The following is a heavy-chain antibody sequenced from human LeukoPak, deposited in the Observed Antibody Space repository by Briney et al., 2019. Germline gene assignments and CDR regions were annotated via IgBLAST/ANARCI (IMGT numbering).Heavy chain of an antibody. V-gene: IGHV4-59*01. CDR2: IYYSGST. J-gene: IGHJ5*02. CDR1: GGSISSYY. CDR3: ARVVVVVAAMRSNWFDP. D-gene: IGHD2-15*01. Sequence: SETLSLTCTVSGGSISSYYWSWIRQPPGKGLEWIGYIYYSGSTNYNPSLKSRVTISVDTSKNQFSLKLSSVTAADTAVYYCARVVVVVAAMRSNWFDPWGQGTLVTVSS.